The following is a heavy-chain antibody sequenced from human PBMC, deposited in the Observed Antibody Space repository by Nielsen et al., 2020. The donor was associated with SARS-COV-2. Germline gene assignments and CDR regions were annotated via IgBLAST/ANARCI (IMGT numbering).Heavy chain of an antibody. CDR1: GFTFTAYW. Sequence: GESLKISCTASGFTFTAYWMHWVRQAPGKGLEWISYIRSGSTYTNYADSVKGRFTISRDDAKNSLYLQMNSLRAEDTAVYYCAREGRDLPLDYWGQGVLVTVSS. J-gene: IGHJ4*02. CDR2: IRSGSTYT. V-gene: IGHV3-11*05. CDR3: AREGRDLPLDY. D-gene: IGHD5-24*01.